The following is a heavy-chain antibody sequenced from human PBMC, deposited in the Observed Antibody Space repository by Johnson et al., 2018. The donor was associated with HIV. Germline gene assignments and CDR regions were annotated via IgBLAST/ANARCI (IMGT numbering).Heavy chain of an antibody. CDR2: ISYDGSNK. CDR3: ARDYYDTALTTFDI. V-gene: IGHV3-30*19. D-gene: IGHD3-22*01. Sequence: QVQLVESGGGLVQPGRSLRLSCAASGFTFNNYGMHWVRQAPGKGLQWVAVISYDGSNKFYADSVKGRFTISRDNSKNTLYLQMNSLRAEDTAVYYCARDYYDTALTTFDIWGQGTMVTVSS. J-gene: IGHJ3*02. CDR1: GFTFNNYG.